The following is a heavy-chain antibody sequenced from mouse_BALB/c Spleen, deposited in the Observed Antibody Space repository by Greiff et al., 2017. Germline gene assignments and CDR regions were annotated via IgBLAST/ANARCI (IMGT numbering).Heavy chain of an antibody. D-gene: IGHD4-1*01. V-gene: IGHV2-6-4*01. CDR2: IWGGGST. CDR3: ARGELAPSYAMDY. J-gene: IGHJ4*01. Sequence: VKLVESGPGLVAPSQSLSITCTVSGFSFSRYSVHWVRQPPGKGLEWLGMIWGGGSTDYNSALKSRLSISKDNSKSQVFLKMNSLQTDDTAMYYCARGELAPSYAMDYWGQGTSVTVSS. CDR1: GFSFSRYS.